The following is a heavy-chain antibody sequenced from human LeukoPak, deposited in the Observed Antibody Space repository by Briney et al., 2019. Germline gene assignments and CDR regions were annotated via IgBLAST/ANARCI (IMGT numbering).Heavy chain of an antibody. V-gene: IGHV6-1*01. CDR2: TYYRSKWYN. CDR1: GDRVSSNSAA. D-gene: IGHD6-19*01. CDR3: ARDDSGYSSGWYYYYGMDV. J-gene: IGHJ6*02. Sequence: SPTLSLTCAISGDRVSSNSAAWNWIRPSPSRGLEWLGRTYYRSKWYNDYAVSVKSRITINPDTSKNQFSLQLNSVTPEDTAVYYCARDDSGYSSGWYYYYGMDVWGQGTTVTVSS.